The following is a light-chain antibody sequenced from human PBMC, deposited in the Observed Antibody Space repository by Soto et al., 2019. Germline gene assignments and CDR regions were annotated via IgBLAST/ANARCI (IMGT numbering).Light chain of an antibody. V-gene: IGKV3-20*01. CDR3: PQHGCPPFT. J-gene: IGKJ3*01. CDR2: GAS. CDR1: QSVGSNY. Sequence: EIVLTQSPGTLSLSPGARATLSCRASQSVGSNYLAWYQQKPGQAPRLLIYGASNRATGIPDKFSASGSGTDFTLTISRLKPEDFGVYYCPQHGCPPFTFGPGTKVDI.